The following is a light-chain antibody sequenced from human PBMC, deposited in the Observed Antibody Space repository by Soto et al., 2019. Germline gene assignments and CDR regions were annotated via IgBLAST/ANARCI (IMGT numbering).Light chain of an antibody. Sequence: EIVMTQSPATLSVSPGERATLSCRASQSVSSNLAWYQQKPGQAPRLLIYGASTRATGIPARFSGSGSGTEFTLTISSLQSEDFAVYYCQQYINWPPQTFGGGTKVEIK. V-gene: IGKV3-15*01. CDR2: GAS. J-gene: IGKJ4*01. CDR3: QQYINWPPQT. CDR1: QSVSSN.